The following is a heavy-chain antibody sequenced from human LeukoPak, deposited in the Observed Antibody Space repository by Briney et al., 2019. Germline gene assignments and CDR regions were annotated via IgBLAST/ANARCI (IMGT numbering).Heavy chain of an antibody. CDR3: ARNRPGYYYYGMDV. V-gene: IGHV4-34*01. D-gene: IGHD1-14*01. CDR1: GGSFSGYY. J-gene: IGHJ6*04. Sequence: SETLSLTCAVYGGSFSGYYWSWIRQPPGKGLEWIGEINHSGSTNYNPSLKSRVTISVDTSKNQFSPKLSSVTAADTAVYYCARNRPGYYYYGMDVWGKGTTVTVSS. CDR2: INHSGST.